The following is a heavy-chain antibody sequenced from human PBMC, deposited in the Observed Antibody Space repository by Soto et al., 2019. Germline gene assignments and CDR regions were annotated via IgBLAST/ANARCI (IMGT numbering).Heavy chain of an antibody. J-gene: IGHJ4*02. CDR3: AREGVAAADFDY. D-gene: IGHD6-13*01. CDR2: IIPILGIA. Sequence: QVQLVQSGAEVKKPGSSVKVSCKASGGTFSSYTISWVRQAPGQGLEWMGRIIPILGIANYAQKFQGRVTITADKATSTAYMELSSLRSEDTAVYYCAREGVAAADFDYWGQGTLVTVSS. CDR1: GGTFSSYT. V-gene: IGHV1-69*08.